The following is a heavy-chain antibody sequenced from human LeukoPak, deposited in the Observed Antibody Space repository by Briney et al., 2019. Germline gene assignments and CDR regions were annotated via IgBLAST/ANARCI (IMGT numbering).Heavy chain of an antibody. CDR3: AREAFRVVVPAAEIDY. D-gene: IGHD2-2*01. CDR2: IKQDGSEK. J-gene: IGHJ4*02. V-gene: IGHV3-7*01. Sequence: PGGSLRLSCAASGFTFSSYWMSWVRQAPGKGLEWVANIKQDGSEKYYVDSVKRRFTISRDNAKNSLYLQMNSLRAEDTAVYYCAREAFRVVVPAAEIDYWGQGTLVTVSS. CDR1: GFTFSSYW.